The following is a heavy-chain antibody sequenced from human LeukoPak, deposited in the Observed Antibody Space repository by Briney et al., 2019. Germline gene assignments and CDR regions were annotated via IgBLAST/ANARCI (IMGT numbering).Heavy chain of an antibody. CDR2: LIPIFGST. V-gene: IGHV1-69*05. CDR1: GGTFNNYA. CDR3: ARSGLASISTWFDP. D-gene: IGHD5-12*01. J-gene: IGHJ5*02. Sequence: SVKVSCKASGGTFNNYAISWVRQAPGQGLEWMGVLIPIFGSTNYAQRFQGRLTIITDESMSTAYMELSSLRSEDTAVYYCARSGLASISTWFDPSGQGTLVTVFS.